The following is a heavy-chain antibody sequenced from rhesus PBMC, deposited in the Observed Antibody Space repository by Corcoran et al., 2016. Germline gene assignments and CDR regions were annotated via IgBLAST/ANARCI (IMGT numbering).Heavy chain of an antibody. J-gene: IGHJ4*01. D-gene: IGHD2-27*01. CDR1: GGSISGYY. V-gene: IGHV4-81*01. Sequence: QVQLQESGPGLVKPSETLSLTCTVSGGSISGYYWSWIRQPPGTGLEWIGNIDGNSAGTNTNPTRKVRVTISKDTSKNQFSLKLSSVTAADTAVFYCAGGLWYCSGIYCYAKGHYFDYWGQGVQVIVSS. CDR3: AGGLWYCSGIYCYAKGHYFDY. CDR2: IDGNSAGT.